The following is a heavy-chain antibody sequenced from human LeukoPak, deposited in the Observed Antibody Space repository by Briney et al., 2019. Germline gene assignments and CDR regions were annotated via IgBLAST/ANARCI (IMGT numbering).Heavy chain of an antibody. CDR3: ARDLRRDGYDI. D-gene: IGHD5-24*01. V-gene: IGHV3-7*01. CDR1: GFTFSSYW. CDR2: MNRDGSEK. Sequence: PGGSLRLSCAASGFTFSSYWMSWVRQAPGKGLEWVANMNRDGSEKNYVDSIKGRFTISRDNAKNSLYLQMNSLRAEDTAVYYCARDLRRDGYDIWGQGTMVTVSS. J-gene: IGHJ3*02.